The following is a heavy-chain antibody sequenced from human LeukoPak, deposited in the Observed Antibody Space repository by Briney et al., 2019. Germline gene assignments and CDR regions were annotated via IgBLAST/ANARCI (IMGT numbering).Heavy chain of an antibody. V-gene: IGHV1-8*01. CDR2: MNPSRGDT. Sequence: ASVKVSCKASGYSFTIYDINWVRQATGQGPEWMGWMNPSRGDTGYAQKFQGRVTMTRDTSTGTAYMELTSLSSEDTAVYYCARVGFCRGSGCNWYFDLWGHGTLVTVSS. J-gene: IGHJ2*01. CDR1: GYSFTIYD. D-gene: IGHD2-15*01. CDR3: ARVGFCRGSGCNWYFDL.